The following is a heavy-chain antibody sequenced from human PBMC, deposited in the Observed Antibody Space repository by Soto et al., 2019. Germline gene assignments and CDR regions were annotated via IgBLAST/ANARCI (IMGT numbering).Heavy chain of an antibody. Sequence: SLRLSCAASGFTFSSYAMSWVRQAPGKGLEWVSAISGSGGSTYYADSVKGRFTISRDNSKNTLYLQMNSLRAEDTAVYYCAKALNSSGWYPTGDYYGMDVWGQGTTVTVSS. CDR2: ISGSGGST. D-gene: IGHD6-19*01. J-gene: IGHJ6*02. CDR1: GFTFSSYA. CDR3: AKALNSSGWYPTGDYYGMDV. V-gene: IGHV3-23*01.